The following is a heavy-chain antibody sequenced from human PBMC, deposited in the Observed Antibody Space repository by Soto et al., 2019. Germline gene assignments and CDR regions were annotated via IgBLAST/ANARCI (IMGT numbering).Heavy chain of an antibody. CDR1: GFTFSSYS. D-gene: IGHD3-10*01. J-gene: IGHJ6*02. Sequence: GGSLRLSCAGSGFTFSSYSMNWVRQAPGKGLEWVSYISSSSSTIYYADSVKGRFTISRDNAKNSLYLQMNSLRDEDTAVYYCAREGVYYGSGTSYGMDVWGQGTTVTVSS. CDR3: AREGVYYGSGTSYGMDV. V-gene: IGHV3-48*02. CDR2: ISSSSSTI.